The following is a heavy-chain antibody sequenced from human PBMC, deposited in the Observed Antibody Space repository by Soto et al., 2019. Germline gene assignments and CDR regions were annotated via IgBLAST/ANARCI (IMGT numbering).Heavy chain of an antibody. Sequence: PGGSLRLSCAASGFTFSDHYMDWVRQAPGKGLEWVGRTRNKANSYTTEYAASVKGRFTISRDDSKNSLYLQMNSLKTEDTAVYYCAREIPYSGSYCPWFDPWGQGTLVTVSS. V-gene: IGHV3-72*01. CDR1: GFTFSDHY. D-gene: IGHD1-26*01. CDR2: TRNKANSYTT. CDR3: AREIPYSGSYCPWFDP. J-gene: IGHJ5*02.